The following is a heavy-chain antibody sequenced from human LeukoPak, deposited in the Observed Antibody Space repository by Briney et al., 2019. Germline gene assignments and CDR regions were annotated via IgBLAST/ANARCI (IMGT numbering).Heavy chain of an antibody. CDR3: ARVRSYCGGDCYSVGYYYYYNMDV. Sequence: ASVKVSCKASGYTFTGYYMHWVRQAPGQGLEWMGWINPNSGGTNYAQKFQGRVTMTRDTSISTAYMGLSRLRSDDTAVYYCARVRSYCGGDCYSVGYYYYYNMDVWGKGTTVTVSS. J-gene: IGHJ6*03. D-gene: IGHD2-21*02. CDR1: GYTFTGYY. V-gene: IGHV1-2*02. CDR2: INPNSGGT.